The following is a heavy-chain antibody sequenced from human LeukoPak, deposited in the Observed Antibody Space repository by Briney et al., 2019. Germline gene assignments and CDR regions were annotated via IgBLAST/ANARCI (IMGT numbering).Heavy chain of an antibody. J-gene: IGHJ6*03. CDR2: IYYSGST. CDR1: GGSISRSSYY. Sequence: PETLSLTCTVSGGSISRSSYYWGWIIQPPGKGLDWIVRIYYSGSTYYNPFLNRRVTMAINASKIHFSLKLSFVTAADTAVYYCAGTDYYMGVWGKETTVTVSS. CDR3: AGTDYYMGV. V-gene: IGHV4-39*01.